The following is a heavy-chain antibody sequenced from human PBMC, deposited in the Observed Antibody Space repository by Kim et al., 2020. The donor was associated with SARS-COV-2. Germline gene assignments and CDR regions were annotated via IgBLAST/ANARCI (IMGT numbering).Heavy chain of an antibody. J-gene: IGHJ4*02. CDR1: GFTFSAYW. Sequence: GGSLRLSCVGSGFTFSAYWMNWVRQTPGQGLEWVANISPDGSHKIYVDSVKGRFTISRDNAKNSLYLQMDSLRVGDTALYYCAGWGHDNRWGQGTLVTV. CDR3: AGWGHDNR. D-gene: IGHD1-1*01. V-gene: IGHV3-7*01. CDR2: ISPDGSHK.